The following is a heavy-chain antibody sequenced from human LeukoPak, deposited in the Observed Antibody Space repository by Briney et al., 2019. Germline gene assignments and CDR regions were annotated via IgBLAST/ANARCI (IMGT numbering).Heavy chain of an antibody. CDR3: ASQLRYCSSTSCPPNYFDY. J-gene: IGHJ4*02. V-gene: IGHV4-31*03. Sequence: PSQTLSLTCTVSGGSISSGGYYWSWIRQHPGKGLEWIGYIYYSGSTYYNPSLKSRVTISVDTSKNQFSLKLSSVTAADTAAYYCASQLRYCSSTSCPPNYFDYWGQGTLVTVSS. D-gene: IGHD2-2*01. CDR2: IYYSGST. CDR1: GGSISSGGYY.